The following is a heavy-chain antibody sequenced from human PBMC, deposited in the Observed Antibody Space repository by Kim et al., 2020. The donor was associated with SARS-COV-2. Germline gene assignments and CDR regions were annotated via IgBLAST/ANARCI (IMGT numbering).Heavy chain of an antibody. CDR1: GGSFSGYY. V-gene: IGHV4-34*01. J-gene: IGHJ4*02. Sequence: SETLSLTCAVYGGSFSGYYWSWIRQPPGKGLEWIGEINHSGSTNYNPSLKSRVTISVDTSKNQFSLKLSSVTAADTAVYYCARGGGFRSPFGYLGQGTLVTVAS. CDR2: INHSGST. D-gene: IGHD3-10*01. CDR3: ARGGGFRSPFGY.